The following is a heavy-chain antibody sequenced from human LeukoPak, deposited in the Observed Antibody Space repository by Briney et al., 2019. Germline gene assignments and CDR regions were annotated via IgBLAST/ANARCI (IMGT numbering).Heavy chain of an antibody. D-gene: IGHD1-14*01. J-gene: IGHJ5*02. CDR3: VRDAEGAGISVNFWFDP. CDR1: GFTFTRYD. V-gene: IGHV1-8*01. CDR2: MNPNNGNT. Sequence: APVKVSCKASGFTFTRYDINWVRQASGQGLEWMGWMNPNNGNTGYAQKFQGRVTMTRDTYTSTAYMELRGLRPEDTAVYYCVRDAEGAGISVNFWFDPWGQGTLVTVSP.